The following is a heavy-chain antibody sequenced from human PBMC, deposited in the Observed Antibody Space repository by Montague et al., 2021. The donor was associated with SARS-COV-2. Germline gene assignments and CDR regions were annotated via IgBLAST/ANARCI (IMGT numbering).Heavy chain of an antibody. D-gene: IGHD3-22*01. CDR2: IYTSGST. CDR3: ARDGGIGDSGSNTWSYYYYGMDV. J-gene: IGHJ6*02. V-gene: IGHV4-61*02. CDR1: GGSISSGSYY. Sequence: ILSLTCTVPGGSISSGSYYWSWIRQPAGKGLEWIGRIYTSGSTNYNPSLKSRVTVSVDTSKNQFSLKLSSVTAADTAVYYCARDGGIGDSGSNTWSYYYYGMDVWGQGTTVTVSS.